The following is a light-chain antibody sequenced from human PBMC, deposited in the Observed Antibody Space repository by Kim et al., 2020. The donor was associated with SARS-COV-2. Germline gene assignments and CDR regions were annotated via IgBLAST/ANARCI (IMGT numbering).Light chain of an antibody. CDR1: SDDLGSYNL. J-gene: IGLJ1*01. CDR2: EVT. V-gene: IGLV2-23*02. Sequence: QSITISGTGTSDDLGSYNLVSWYQQYPGKAPKLMIYEVTRRPSGVSNRFSGSKSGNTASLTISGLQAEDEADYYCCSYAGFSTLYVFGTGTKVTVL. CDR3: CSYAGFSTLYV.